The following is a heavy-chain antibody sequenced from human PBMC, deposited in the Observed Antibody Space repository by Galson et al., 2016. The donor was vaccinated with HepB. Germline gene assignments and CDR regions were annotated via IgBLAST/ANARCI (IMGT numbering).Heavy chain of an antibody. CDR3: ARDHCTGGVCYSSPWYYGMDV. V-gene: IGHV4-30-4*07. J-gene: IGHJ6*02. Sequence: GLEWLGYISYSGSTDYNPSLQSRVTISADTSKNQLSLMLSSVTAADTAVYFCARDHCTGGVCYSSPWYYGMDVWGQGTTVTVSS. D-gene: IGHD2-8*02. CDR2: ISYSGST.